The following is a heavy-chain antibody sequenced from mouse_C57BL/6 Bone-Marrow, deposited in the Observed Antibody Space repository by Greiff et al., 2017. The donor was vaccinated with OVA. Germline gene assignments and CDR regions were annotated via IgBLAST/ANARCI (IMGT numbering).Heavy chain of an antibody. Sequence: QVQLQQSGPGLVQPSQSLSITCTVSGFSLTSYGVHWVRQSPGKGLEWLGVIWSGGSTDYNAAFISRLSISKDNAKSQVFFKMNRLQADDTAIYDCDRNKGDGYYFAYWGQGTLVTVSA. CDR1: GFSLTSYG. CDR3: DRNKGDGYYFAY. J-gene: IGHJ3*01. D-gene: IGHD2-3*01. CDR2: IWSGGST. V-gene: IGHV2-2*01.